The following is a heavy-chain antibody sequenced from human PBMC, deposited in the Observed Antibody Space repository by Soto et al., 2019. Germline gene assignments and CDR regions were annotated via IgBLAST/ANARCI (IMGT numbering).Heavy chain of an antibody. D-gene: IGHD6-19*01. Sequence: SLRLSCAASGFTFSSYAMSWGRQAPGKGLEWVSAISGSGGSTYYADSVKGRFTISRDNSKNTLYLQMNSLRAEDTAVYYCAKLTGSVAGYFDYWGQGTLVTVSS. CDR1: GFTFSSYA. CDR3: AKLTGSVAGYFDY. CDR2: ISGSGGST. J-gene: IGHJ4*02. V-gene: IGHV3-23*01.